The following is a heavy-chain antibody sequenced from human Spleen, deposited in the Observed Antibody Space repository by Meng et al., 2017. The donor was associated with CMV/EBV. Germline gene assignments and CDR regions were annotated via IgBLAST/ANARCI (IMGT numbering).Heavy chain of an antibody. CDR1: GFSFDDYA. D-gene: IGHD6-19*01. CDR3: ARDVPTRIAVAGSSFDY. J-gene: IGHJ4*02. CDR2: MRWNGGHI. V-gene: IGHV3-9*01. Sequence: SLKIFCAASGFSFDDYAMHWVRQAPGKGLEWVAGMRWNGGHIAYADSVKGRFTISRDNAKNSLYLQMNSLRAEDTAVYYCARDVPTRIAVAGSSFDYWGQGTLVTVSS.